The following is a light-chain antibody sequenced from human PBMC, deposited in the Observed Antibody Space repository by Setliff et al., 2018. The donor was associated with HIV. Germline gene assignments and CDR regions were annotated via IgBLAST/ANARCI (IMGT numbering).Light chain of an antibody. CDR3: AAWDDRLTIYV. J-gene: IGLJ1*01. V-gene: IGLV1-44*01. CDR2: SNN. Sequence: QSVLTQPPSASATPGQRATISCSGSNSNIGSNTVNWYQQLPGTAPKLLIYSNNQRPSGVPDRFSGPKSGTSASLAISGLQSEDEADYYCAAWDDRLTIYVFGTGTKVTVL. CDR1: NSNIGSNT.